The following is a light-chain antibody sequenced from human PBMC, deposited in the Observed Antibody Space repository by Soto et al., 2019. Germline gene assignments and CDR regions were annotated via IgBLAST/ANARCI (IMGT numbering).Light chain of an antibody. V-gene: IGLV2-14*01. CDR3: SSYATSSHLVV. CDR1: SSDVGAYDY. Sequence: QSALTQPASVSGSPGQSITISCTGTSSDVGAYDYVSWYQQHPGKVPKLMIYNVNNRPSGVSNRFSGSKSGNTASLTISGLQADDEGDYYCSSYATSSHLVVFGGGTKVTVL. J-gene: IGLJ2*01. CDR2: NVN.